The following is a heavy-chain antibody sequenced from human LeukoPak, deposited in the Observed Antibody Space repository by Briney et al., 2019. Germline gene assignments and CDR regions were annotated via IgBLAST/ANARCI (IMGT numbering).Heavy chain of an antibody. CDR3: ARHFTPLYYYGMDV. V-gene: IGHV4-59*08. CDR1: GGSISSYY. Sequence: PSETLSLTCTVSGGSISSYYWSWIRQPPGKGLEWIGYIYYSGSTNYNPSLKSRLTIFVDTSKNQLSLKLSSVTAADTAVYYCARHFTPLYYYGMDVWGQGTTVTVSS. J-gene: IGHJ6*02. CDR2: IYYSGST. D-gene: IGHD3-10*01.